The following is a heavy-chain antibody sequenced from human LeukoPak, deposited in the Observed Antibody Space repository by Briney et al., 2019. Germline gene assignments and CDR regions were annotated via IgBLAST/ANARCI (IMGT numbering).Heavy chain of an antibody. CDR1: GYTFTSYG. V-gene: IGHV1-18*01. Sequence: ASVKVSCKASGYTFTSYGISWVRQAPGQGLEWMGWISAYNGNTNYAQKLQGRVTMTTDTSTSTAYMELRSLRSDDTAVYYCARHVRYYYYYGMDVWGQGTTVTVSS. CDR2: ISAYNGNT. J-gene: IGHJ6*02. CDR3: ARHVRYYYYYGMDV.